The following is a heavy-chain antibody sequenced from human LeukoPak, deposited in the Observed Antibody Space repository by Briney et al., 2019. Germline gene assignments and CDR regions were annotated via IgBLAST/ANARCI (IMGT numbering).Heavy chain of an antibody. J-gene: IGHJ4*02. CDR1: GGSMSNYH. CDR3: ARDHVVVGSTTSFFDY. D-gene: IGHD3-22*01. Sequence: SETLSLSCTVSGGSMSNYHWPLIRQPPGEELEWIGRIYTNGHTNYSPSLRSRVTMSVDTSKNQFSLKVRFVTAADTAVYFCARDHVVVGSTTSFFDYWGQGILVTVSS. V-gene: IGHV4-4*07. CDR2: IYTNGHT.